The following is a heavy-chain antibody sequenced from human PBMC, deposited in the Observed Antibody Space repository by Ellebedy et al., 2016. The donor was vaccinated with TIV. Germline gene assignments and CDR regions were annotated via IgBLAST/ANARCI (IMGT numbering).Heavy chain of an antibody. CDR1: GFTFSGSA. CDR2: IRSKANSYAT. Sequence: GESLKISCAASGFTFSGSAMHWVRQASGKGLEWVGRIRSKANSYATAYAASVKGRFTISRDDSKNTAYLQMNSLKTEDTAVYYCTRSGSFDYWGQGTLVTVSS. CDR3: TRSGSFDY. D-gene: IGHD1-26*01. J-gene: IGHJ4*02. V-gene: IGHV3-73*01.